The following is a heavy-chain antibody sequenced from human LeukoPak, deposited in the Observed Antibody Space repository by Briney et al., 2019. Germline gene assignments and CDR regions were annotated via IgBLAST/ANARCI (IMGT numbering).Heavy chain of an antibody. CDR2: MYYSGST. D-gene: IGHD4-17*01. J-gene: IGHJ3*02. CDR1: GGSISSYY. Sequence: SETLSLTCTVSGGSISSYYWNWIRQPPGKGLEWIGYMYYSGSTNYNPSLKSRVTISVDTSKNQFSLKLSSVTAADTAVYYCARMTTPNAFDIWGQGTMVTVSS. CDR3: ARMTTPNAFDI. V-gene: IGHV4-59*08.